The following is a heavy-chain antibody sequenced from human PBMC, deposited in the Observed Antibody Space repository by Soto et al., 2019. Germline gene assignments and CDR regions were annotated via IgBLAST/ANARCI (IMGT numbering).Heavy chain of an antibody. V-gene: IGHV1-18*04. CDR2: IGLYIHNT. D-gene: IGHD3-10*01. J-gene: IGHJ4*02. CDR1: GYIFTSYG. Sequence: QVQLVQSGAEVKKPGASVKVSCKASGYIFTSYGINWLRQAPGQGLEWLGWIGLYIHNTNYAQKLQGRDTITTDTSTSTVYMELRSLTSDVTAVYYCARGAFDYGSESDNNTPFHYWVQGTLVTVSS. CDR3: ARGAFDYGSESDNNTPFHY.